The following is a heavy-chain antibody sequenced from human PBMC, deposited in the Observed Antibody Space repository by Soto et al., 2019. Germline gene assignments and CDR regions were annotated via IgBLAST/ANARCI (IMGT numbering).Heavy chain of an antibody. CDR1: GDSVSSNSAA. D-gene: IGHD1-7*01. Sequence: SRTLSLTCAISGDSVSSNSAAWNWIRQSPSRGLEWLGRTYYRSKWYNDYAVSVKSRITINPDTSKNQFSLQLNSVTPEDTAVYYCAKTLGTTLFSGGMDVWGQGTPVTVSS. J-gene: IGHJ6*02. V-gene: IGHV6-1*01. CDR3: AKTLGTTLFSGGMDV. CDR2: TYYRSKWYN.